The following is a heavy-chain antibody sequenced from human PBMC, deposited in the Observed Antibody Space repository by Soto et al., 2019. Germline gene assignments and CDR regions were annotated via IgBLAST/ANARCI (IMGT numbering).Heavy chain of an antibody. J-gene: IGHJ5*02. CDR2: IYHSGST. CDR3: AGVRGPYCGGECYPPTPNWSDP. Sequence: QLQLQESGSGLVKPSQTLSLTCAVSGGSISSGGYSWSWIRQPPGKGLEWIGYIYHSGSTYYNPSLTSRVTLSVDRSKNHVSLKLSSVTAADSAVYYCAGVRGPYCGGECYPPTPNWSDPWGQGTLVTVSS. D-gene: IGHD2-21*01. CDR1: GGSISSGGYS. V-gene: IGHV4-30-2*01.